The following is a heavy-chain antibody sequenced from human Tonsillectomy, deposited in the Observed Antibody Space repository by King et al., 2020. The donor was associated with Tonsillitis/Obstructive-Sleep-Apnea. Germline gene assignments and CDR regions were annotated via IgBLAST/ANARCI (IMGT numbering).Heavy chain of an antibody. CDR2: IYYSGST. V-gene: IGHV4-31*01. J-gene: IGHJ6*03. CDR3: ARGNYDILTGPYYYMDV. Sequence: QLQESGPGLVKPSQTLSLTCTVSGVSISSGGYYWSWIRQHPGKGLEWIGYIYYSGSTYYNPSLKSLVTISVDTSKNQFSLKLSSVTAADTAVYYCARGNYDILTGPYYYMDVWGKGTTVTVSS. D-gene: IGHD3-9*01. CDR1: GVSISSGGYY.